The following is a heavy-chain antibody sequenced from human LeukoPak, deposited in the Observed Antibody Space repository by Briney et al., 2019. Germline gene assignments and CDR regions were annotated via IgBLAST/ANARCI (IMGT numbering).Heavy chain of an antibody. Sequence: GASVKVSCKASGYTFTSYDINWVRQATGQRLEWIGWMNPNSGNTGYAQKFQGRVTMTRNTSISTAYMELSSLRSEDTAVYYCASSRNGAGSSSGFDYWGQGTLVTVSS. CDR3: ASSRNGAGSSSGFDY. D-gene: IGHD6-13*01. J-gene: IGHJ4*02. CDR2: MNPNSGNT. CDR1: GYTFTSYD. V-gene: IGHV1-8*01.